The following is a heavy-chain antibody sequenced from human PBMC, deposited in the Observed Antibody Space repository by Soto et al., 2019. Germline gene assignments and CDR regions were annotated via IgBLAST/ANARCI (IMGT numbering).Heavy chain of an antibody. CDR1: GFTFTRYS. Sequence: GGSLRLSCAASGFTFTRYSMNWVRQAPGKGLEWVSSISSTTNYIYYADSLKGRFTVSRDNAKNSVYLEMNSLSAEDTAVYYCARESEDLTSNFDYWGQGTLVTVSS. J-gene: IGHJ4*02. CDR2: ISSTTNYI. CDR3: ARESEDLTSNFDY. V-gene: IGHV3-21*01.